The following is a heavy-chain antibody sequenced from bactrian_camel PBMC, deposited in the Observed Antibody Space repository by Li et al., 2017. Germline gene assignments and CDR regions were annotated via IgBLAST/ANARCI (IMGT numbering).Heavy chain of an antibody. Sequence: HVQLVESGGGSVQAGGSLRLSCTVPERIASWYCRAWFRQVPGKEREGVAAHPVGSMLTYYAEPVKGRFIISHDDAENTLYLQMNSPKPEDTAMYYCAAGYRRGGWSREANFDYWGRGTQVTVS. CDR2: HPVGSMLT. V-gene: IGHV3S57*01. D-gene: IGHD6*01. J-gene: IGHJ6*01. CDR1: ERIASWYC. CDR3: AAGYRRGGWSREANFDY.